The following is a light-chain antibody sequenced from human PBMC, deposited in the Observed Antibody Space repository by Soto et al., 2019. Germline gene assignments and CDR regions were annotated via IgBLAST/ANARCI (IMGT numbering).Light chain of an antibody. CDR3: QVWDSSSDHVV. CDR2: DDS. CDR1: NIGSKS. V-gene: IGLV3-21*02. Sequence: SYELTQPPSVSVAPGQTARITCGGTNIGSKSVHWYQQKPGQAPVLVVYDDSDRPSGMPERFSGSNSVNTATLTISRVEAGDEADYYCQVWDSSSDHVVFGGGTKVTVL. J-gene: IGLJ2*01.